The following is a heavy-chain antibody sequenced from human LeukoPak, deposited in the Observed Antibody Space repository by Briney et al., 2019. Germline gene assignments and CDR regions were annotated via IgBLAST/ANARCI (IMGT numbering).Heavy chain of an antibody. CDR1: GFTFSSYA. CDR2: ISYDGSNK. J-gene: IGHJ4*02. CDR3: ARDVSRVAAGVDY. D-gene: IGHD6-25*01. Sequence: QTGGSLRLSCAASGFTFSSYAMHWVRQAPGKGLEWVAVISYDGSNKYYADSVKGRFTISRGNSKNTLYLQMNSLRAEDTAVYYCARDVSRVAAGVDYWGQGTLVTVSS. V-gene: IGHV3-30*04.